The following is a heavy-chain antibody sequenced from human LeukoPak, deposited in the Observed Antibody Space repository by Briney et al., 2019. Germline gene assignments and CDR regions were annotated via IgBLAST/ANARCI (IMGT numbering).Heavy chain of an antibody. CDR3: ARSLTDNVETAMAPAGY. Sequence: SDTLSLTCTVSGGSISSSSYYWGWIRPPPGKGLEWIGSIYYSGNNYYNPSLKSRVTITVDTSKNPFSLHMRLMNAADTAVYYCARSLTDNVETAMAPAGYWGQGTLVTVSS. D-gene: IGHD5-18*01. CDR1: GGSISSSSYY. V-gene: IGHV4-39*01. CDR2: IYYSGNN. J-gene: IGHJ4*02.